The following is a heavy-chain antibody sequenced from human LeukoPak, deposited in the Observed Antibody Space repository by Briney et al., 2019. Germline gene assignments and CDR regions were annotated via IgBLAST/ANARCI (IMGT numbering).Heavy chain of an antibody. CDR3: AREVPRGAFDI. CDR2: VYHSGST. D-gene: IGHD3-10*01. CDR1: GDSVSNNYC. V-gene: IGHV4-4*02. Sequence: SETLSLTCAVFGDSVSNNYCWNWVRQSPGKGLEWIGEVYHSGSTNYNPSLKSRVTISVDTSKNQFSLKLSSVTAADTAVYYCAREVPRGAFDIWGQGTMVTVSS. J-gene: IGHJ3*02.